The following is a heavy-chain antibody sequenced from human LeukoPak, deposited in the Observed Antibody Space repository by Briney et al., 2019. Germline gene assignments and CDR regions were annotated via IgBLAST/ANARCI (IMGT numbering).Heavy chain of an antibody. D-gene: IGHD3-10*01. CDR1: GFTFSSYA. V-gene: IGHV3-30-3*01. CDR2: ISYDENNK. Sequence: GGSLRLSCAASGFTFSSYAAHWVRQAPGKGLEWVISISYDENNKYYGDSVRGRFTISRDNSKNTLYLQMNSLRPEDTAIYYCARDAHYYSSGKLEYWGQGTLVTVSS. CDR3: ARDAHYYSSGKLEY. J-gene: IGHJ4*02.